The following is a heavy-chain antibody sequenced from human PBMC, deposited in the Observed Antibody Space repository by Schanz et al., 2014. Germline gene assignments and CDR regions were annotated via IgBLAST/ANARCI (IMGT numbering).Heavy chain of an antibody. CDR2: ISSSSSYT. CDR3: AGAVATIRADSFDI. CDR1: GLTFSDYY. J-gene: IGHJ3*02. V-gene: IGHV3-11*06. D-gene: IGHD5-12*01. Sequence: QVQLVESGGGLVKPGGSLRLSCAASGLTFSDYYMSWIRQAPGKGLEWVSYISSSSSYTNYADSVKGRFTISRDGSKNTLYLQMNSLRAEDTAVYYCAGAVATIRADSFDIWGQGTMVAVSS.